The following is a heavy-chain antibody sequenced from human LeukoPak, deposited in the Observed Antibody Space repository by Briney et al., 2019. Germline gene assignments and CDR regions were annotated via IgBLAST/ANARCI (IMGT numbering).Heavy chain of an antibody. CDR1: GFTVSSNY. D-gene: IGHD3-22*01. V-gene: IGHV3-53*01. CDR3: ASGEYYYDTSGYFEGS. CDR2: MYSGGST. J-gene: IGHJ4*02. Sequence: GGPLRLSCAASGFTVSSNYMSWVRQAPGMGLEWVSVMYSGGSTYYADSVKGRFTISRDNSKNTLYLQMNSLRAEDTAVYYCASGEYYYDTSGYFEGSWGQGTLVTVSS.